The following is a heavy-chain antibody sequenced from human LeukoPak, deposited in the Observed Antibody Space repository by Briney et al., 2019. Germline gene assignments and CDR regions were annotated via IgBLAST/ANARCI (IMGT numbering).Heavy chain of an antibody. J-gene: IGHJ4*02. CDR2: IYYSGST. Sequence: PSETLSLTCSISGGSISSYYWSWIRQPPGKGLEWIGYIYYSGSTNYNPSLKSQVTISVDTSKNQFSLKLSSVTAADTAVYYCARSAGYSSGWFKRGYFDYWGQGTLVTVSS. CDR3: ARSAGYSSGWFKRGYFDY. CDR1: GGSISSYY. D-gene: IGHD6-19*01. V-gene: IGHV4-59*12.